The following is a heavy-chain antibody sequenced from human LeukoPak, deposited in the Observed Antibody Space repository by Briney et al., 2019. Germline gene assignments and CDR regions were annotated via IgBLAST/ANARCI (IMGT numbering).Heavy chain of an antibody. Sequence: ASVKVSCKASGGTFSSYAISWVRQAPGQGLEWMGRIIPIFGTANYAQKFQGRVTITTDESTSTAYMELSSLRSEDTAVYYCARVRGYSCGSLYASYYYYMDVWGKGTTVTVSS. CDR3: ARVRGYSCGSLYASYYYYMDV. D-gene: IGHD5-18*01. V-gene: IGHV1-69*05. CDR1: GGTFSSYA. CDR2: IIPIFGTA. J-gene: IGHJ6*03.